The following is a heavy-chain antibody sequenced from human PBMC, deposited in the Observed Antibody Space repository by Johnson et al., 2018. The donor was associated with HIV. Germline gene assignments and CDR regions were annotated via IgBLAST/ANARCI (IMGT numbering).Heavy chain of an antibody. CDR3: AKDGGSYGGAFDI. CDR1: GFIFDDYA. D-gene: IGHD1-26*01. J-gene: IGHJ3*02. Sequence: VQLVESGGGLVKPGGSLRLSCAASGFIFDDYAMHWVRQAPGKGLEWVSGISWNSGSIGYADSVKGRFTISRDNAKNSLYLQMTSLRAVDTAVYYCAKDGGSYGGAFDIWGQGTMVTVSS. V-gene: IGHV3-9*01. CDR2: ISWNSGSI.